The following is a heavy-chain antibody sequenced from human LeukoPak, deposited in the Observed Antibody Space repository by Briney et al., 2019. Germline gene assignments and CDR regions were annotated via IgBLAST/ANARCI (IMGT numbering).Heavy chain of an antibody. D-gene: IGHD3-16*01. V-gene: IGHV4-4*07. CDR2: IHISGST. Sequence: SETLSLTCTVSGDSISSNYWSWIRQSAGKRLEWIGRIHISGSTNYSPSLKSRVTMSVDMSKNQLSLKVRSVTAADTAVYYCARDVSLSFDIWGQGTMVNV. J-gene: IGHJ3*02. CDR3: ARDVSLSFDI. CDR1: GDSISSNY.